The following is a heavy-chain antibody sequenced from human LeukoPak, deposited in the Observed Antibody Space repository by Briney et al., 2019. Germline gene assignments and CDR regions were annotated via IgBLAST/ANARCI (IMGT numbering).Heavy chain of an antibody. CDR2: MNPNSGNT. J-gene: IGHJ6*02. CDR1: GYTFTSYD. V-gene: IGHV1-8*01. CDR3: ARDGMVRGVYTHYYYYYGMDV. D-gene: IGHD3-10*01. Sequence: ASVKVSCKASGYTFTSYDINWVRQATGQGLEWMGWMNPNSGNTGYAQKFQGRVTMTRNTSISTAYMELSSLRSEDTAVYYCARDGMVRGVYTHYYYYYGMDVWGQGTTVTVSS.